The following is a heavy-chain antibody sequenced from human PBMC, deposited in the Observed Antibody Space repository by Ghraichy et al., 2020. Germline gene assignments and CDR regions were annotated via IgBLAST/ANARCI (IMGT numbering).Heavy chain of an antibody. J-gene: IGHJ5*02. D-gene: IGHD2-2*01. V-gene: IGHV4-34*01. CDR2: INHSGST. CDR1: GGSFSGYY. Sequence: SQTLSLTCAVYGGSFSGYYWSWIRQPPGKGLEWIGEINHSGSTNYNPSLKSRVTISVDTSKNQFSLKLSSVTAADTAVYYCATHYCSSTSCHGYNWFDPWGQGTLVTVSS. CDR3: ATHYCSSTSCHGYNWFDP.